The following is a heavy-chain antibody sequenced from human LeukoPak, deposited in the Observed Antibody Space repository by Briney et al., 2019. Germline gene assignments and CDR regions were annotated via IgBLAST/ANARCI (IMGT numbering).Heavy chain of an antibody. CDR3: ATQQLVGVIQFDY. CDR1: GGTFSSYA. D-gene: IGHD6-6*01. Sequence: SVKVSCKPSGGTFSSYAISWVRQAPGQGLEWMGRIIPILGIANYAQTFQGRVTITADTSTSTAYMELSSLRSDGTYVYYWATQQLVGVIQFDYWGQGTLVTVSS. V-gene: IGHV1-69*04. CDR2: IIPILGIA. J-gene: IGHJ4*02.